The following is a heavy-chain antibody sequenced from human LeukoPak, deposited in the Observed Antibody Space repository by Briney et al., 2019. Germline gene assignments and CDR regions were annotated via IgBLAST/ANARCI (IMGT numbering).Heavy chain of an antibody. CDR3: ARGGSYLSAFDI. D-gene: IGHD1-26*01. Sequence: GGSLRLSCAASGFTVSSNYMSWVRQAPGKGLEGVSIIYSGGSTFYADSVRGRFNISRDNSKNTLYLQMNSLRAEDTAVYYCARGGSYLSAFDIWGQGTMVTVSS. V-gene: IGHV3-53*01. CDR2: IYSGGST. CDR1: GFTVSSNY. J-gene: IGHJ3*02.